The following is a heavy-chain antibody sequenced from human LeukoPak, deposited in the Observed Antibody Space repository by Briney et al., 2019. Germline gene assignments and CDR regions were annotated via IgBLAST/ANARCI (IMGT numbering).Heavy chain of an antibody. J-gene: IGHJ4*02. CDR3: AREWSSGWAEFDY. CDR1: GGSISSYY. V-gene: IGHV4-59*01. Sequence: PSETLSLTCTVSGGSISSYYWSWIRQPPGKGLEWIGDIYDSGSTNYNPSLKSRVTISVDTSKNQFSLKLSSVTAADTAAYYCAREWSSGWAEFDYWGQGTLVTVSS. CDR2: IYDSGST. D-gene: IGHD6-25*01.